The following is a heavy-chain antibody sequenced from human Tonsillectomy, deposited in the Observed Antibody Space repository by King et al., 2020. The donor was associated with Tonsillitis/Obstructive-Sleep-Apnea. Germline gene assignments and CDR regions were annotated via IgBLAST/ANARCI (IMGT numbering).Heavy chain of an antibody. CDR1: GFTFGDYV. J-gene: IGHJ6*02. D-gene: IGHD3-3*01. CDR2: IRSKAYGGAT. CDR3: TKDLTIFGDYYYYGMDV. V-gene: IGHV3-49*04. Sequence: VQLVESGGGLVQPGRSLRLSCTASGFTFGDYVMSWVRQAPGKGREWVGFIRSKAYGGATEYAASVKGRFTISRDDSKSIAYLQVNSLKTEDTAVYYCTKDLTIFGDYYYYGMDVWGQGTTVTVSS.